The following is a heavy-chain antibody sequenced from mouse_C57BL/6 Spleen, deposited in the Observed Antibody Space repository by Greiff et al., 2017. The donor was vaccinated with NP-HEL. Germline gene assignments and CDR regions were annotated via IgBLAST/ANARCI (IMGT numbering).Heavy chain of an antibody. CDR2: IYPGDGDT. CDR3: ARAAQAKFAY. J-gene: IGHJ3*01. D-gene: IGHD3-2*02. V-gene: IGHV1-82*01. CDR1: GYAFSSSW. Sequence: VQLQQSGPELVKPGASVKISCKASGYAFSSSWMNWVKQRPGKGLEWIGRIYPGDGDTNYNGKFKGKATLTADKSSSPAYMQLSSLTSEDSAVYFCARAAQAKFAYWGQGTLVTVSA.